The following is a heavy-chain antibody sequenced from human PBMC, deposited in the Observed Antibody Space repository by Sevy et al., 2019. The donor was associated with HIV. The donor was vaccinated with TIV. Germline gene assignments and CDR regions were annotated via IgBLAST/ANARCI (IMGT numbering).Heavy chain of an antibody. CDR3: ATSRSGYFDSNGYYIY. J-gene: IGHJ4*02. Sequence: GESLKISCQGSGYSFTSHWIGWVRHMPGKGLEWMGIIYPEDSETRYSPSFQGQVTFSADKSISTAYLQWSSLKASDTAMYYCATSRSGYFDSNGYYIYWGQGTLVTVSS. V-gene: IGHV5-51*01. D-gene: IGHD3-22*01. CDR2: IYPEDSET. CDR1: GYSFTSHW.